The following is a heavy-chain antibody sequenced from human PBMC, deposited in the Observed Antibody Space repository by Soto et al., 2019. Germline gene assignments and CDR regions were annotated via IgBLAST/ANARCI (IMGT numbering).Heavy chain of an antibody. CDR1: GFTFSSYG. CDR2: ISYDGSNT. D-gene: IGHD3-9*01. J-gene: IGHJ6*02. V-gene: IGHV3-30*03. CDR3: ARDNEYFVWSSYPYYYYVMDF. Sequence: PGGSLRLSCVASGFTFSSYGMHWVRQAPGKGLEWVAIISYDGSNTYYADSVKGRFTISRDHSKNTLYLQMNSLRAEDTAVYYCARDNEYFVWSSYPYYYYVMDFWGQRSTVTGSS.